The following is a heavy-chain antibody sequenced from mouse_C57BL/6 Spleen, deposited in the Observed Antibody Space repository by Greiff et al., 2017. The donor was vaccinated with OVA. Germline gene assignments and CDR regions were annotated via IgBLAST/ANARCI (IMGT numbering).Heavy chain of an antibody. V-gene: IGHV14-4*01. CDR1: GFTIKDDY. J-gene: IGHJ1*03. CDR2: IDPENGDT. D-gene: IGHD1-1*01. CDR3: TSSTVVDWYFDV. Sequence: VQLQQSGAELVRPGASVTLSCTASGFTIKDDYMHWVKQRPEQGLAWIGWIDPENGDTEYASKFQGKATITADTSSNTAYLQLSSLPSEDTAVYYCTSSTVVDWYFDVWGTGTTVTVSS.